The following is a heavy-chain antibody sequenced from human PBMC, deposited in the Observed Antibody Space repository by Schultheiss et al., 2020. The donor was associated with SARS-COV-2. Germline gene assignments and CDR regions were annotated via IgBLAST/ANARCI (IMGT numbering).Heavy chain of an antibody. D-gene: IGHD6-13*01. CDR1: GGSISSNGPY. J-gene: IGHJ4*02. CDR2: IHYSGIT. CDR3: TRHRSWYDY. Sequence: SETLSLTCIVSGGSISSNGPYWGWIRQPPGKGLVWIGTIHYSGITYYSPSLTSRAAIAVDTSRNQFSLKLSSVTVADTAVYYCTRHRSWYDYWGQGTLVTVSS. V-gene: IGHV4-39*01.